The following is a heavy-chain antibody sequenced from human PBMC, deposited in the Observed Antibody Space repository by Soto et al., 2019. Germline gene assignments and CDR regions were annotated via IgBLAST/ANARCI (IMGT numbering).Heavy chain of an antibody. J-gene: IGHJ6*03. CDR2: INYSGRT. CDR1: GDSINSDGYY. CDR3: ARGGHSFGFFFYYYLDV. D-gene: IGHD5-18*01. V-gene: IGHV4-31*01. Sequence: QVQLQESGPGLVKPSQTLSLTCTVSGDSINSDGYYWNWIRQHPVKGLEWIGYINYSGRTHHNPSLKSLITMALDTSQNLFSLELSSVTAADTAVYYCARGGHSFGFFFYYYLDVWGKGTTVTVSS.